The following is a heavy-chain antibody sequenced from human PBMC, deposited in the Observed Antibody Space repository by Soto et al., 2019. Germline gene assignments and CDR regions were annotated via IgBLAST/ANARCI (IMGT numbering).Heavy chain of an antibody. CDR1: LGYVNTFH. J-gene: IGHJ3*01. Sequence: PSETLPLTCTASLGYVNTFHWSWVRQPAGEGLDWIGRFFPNGNTDYSPSLKSRVTLSVYTSKNQISLNLTSVTAADMAVYYCARARWYDAFNVWGQGTVVAVSS. CDR3: ARARWYDAFNV. V-gene: IGHV4-4*07. CDR2: FFPNGNT. D-gene: IGHD2-15*01.